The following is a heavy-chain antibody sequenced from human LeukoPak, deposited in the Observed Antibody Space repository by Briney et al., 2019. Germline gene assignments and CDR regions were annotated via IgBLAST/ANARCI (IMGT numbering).Heavy chain of an antibody. D-gene: IGHD6-13*01. Sequence: PSETLSLTCTVSGGSISSYSWSWIRQPPGKGLEWIGYIYYSGSTNYNPSLKSRVTISVDTSKNQFSLKLSSVTAADTAVYYCARSSDSSSWYVGFDYWGQGTLVTVSS. CDR1: GGSISSYS. V-gene: IGHV4-59*01. J-gene: IGHJ4*02. CDR2: IYYSGST. CDR3: ARSSDSSSWYVGFDY.